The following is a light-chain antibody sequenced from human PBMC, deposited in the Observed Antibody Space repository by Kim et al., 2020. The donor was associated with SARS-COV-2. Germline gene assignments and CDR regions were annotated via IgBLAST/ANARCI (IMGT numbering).Light chain of an antibody. CDR1: SGSVASNY. J-gene: IGLJ2*01. CDR3: QSYDSSNVV. Sequence: NFMLTQPHSVSESPGKTVTISCTRSSGSVASNYVQWYQQRPGSAPTTMIYEDNQRPSWVPDRFSGSIDSSSNSASLTISGLKTEDEADYYCQSYDSSNVVFGGGTQLTVL. V-gene: IGLV6-57*04. CDR2: EDN.